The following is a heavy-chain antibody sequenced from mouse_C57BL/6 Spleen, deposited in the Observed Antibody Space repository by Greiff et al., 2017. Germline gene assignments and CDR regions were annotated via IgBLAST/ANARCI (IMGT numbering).Heavy chain of an antibody. V-gene: IGHV1-72*01. Sequence: QVQLQQPGAELVKPGASVKLSCKASGYTFTSYWMHWVKQRPGRGLEWIGRIDPNSGGTKYNEKFKSKATLTVDKPYSTAYMQLSSLTSEASAVYYCAREGENYYVSSAWFAYWGQGTLVTVSA. J-gene: IGHJ3*01. CDR1: GYTFTSYW. CDR3: AREGENYYVSSAWFAY. D-gene: IGHD1-1*01. CDR2: IDPNSGGT.